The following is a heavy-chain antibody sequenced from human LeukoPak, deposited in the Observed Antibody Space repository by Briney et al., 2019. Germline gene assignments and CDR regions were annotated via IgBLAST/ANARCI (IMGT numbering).Heavy chain of an antibody. J-gene: IGHJ4*02. CDR1: GFTVSTYY. Sequence: GGSLRLSCAASGFTVSTYYMSWVRQAPEEGLEWVSVIYTGGSTYYADSVKGRFTVSRDNSKNTLFLQMNSLRAEDTAVYYCARGWSSSGFDYWGQGTLVTVSS. CDR2: IYTGGST. CDR3: ARGWSSSGFDY. D-gene: IGHD6-25*01. V-gene: IGHV3-53*01.